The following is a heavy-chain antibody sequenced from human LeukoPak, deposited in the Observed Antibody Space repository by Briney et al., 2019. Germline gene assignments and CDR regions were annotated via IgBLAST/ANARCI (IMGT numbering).Heavy chain of an antibody. Sequence: SETLSLTCTVSGVSISSYYCSWIRQPAGRVLEWIGRIYTSGRTNYNSPLQCRVTISVDKSNYHFSLKLSPVTAADTAVYYCVREGLGRIWAQGTMVTFSS. CDR1: GVSISSYY. CDR3: VREGLGRI. V-gene: IGHV4-4*07. J-gene: IGHJ3*02. CDR2: IYTSGRT. D-gene: IGHD7-27*01.